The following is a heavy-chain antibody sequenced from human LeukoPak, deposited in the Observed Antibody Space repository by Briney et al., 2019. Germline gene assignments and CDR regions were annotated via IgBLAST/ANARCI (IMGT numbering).Heavy chain of an antibody. CDR2: ISSSGSTI. V-gene: IGHV3-48*03. J-gene: IGHJ4*02. CDR1: GFTLSSYE. CDR3: ARYMVRGDYFDY. D-gene: IGHD3-10*01. Sequence: GGSLRLSCAASGFTLSSYEMNWVRQAPGKGLEWVSYISSSGSTIYYADSVKGRFTISRDNAKNSLYLQMNSLRAEDTAVYYCARYMVRGDYFDYWGQGPLVTVSS.